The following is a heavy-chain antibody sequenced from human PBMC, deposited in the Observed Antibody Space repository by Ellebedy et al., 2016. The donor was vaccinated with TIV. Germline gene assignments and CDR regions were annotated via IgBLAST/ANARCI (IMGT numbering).Heavy chain of an antibody. J-gene: IGHJ2*01. CDR1: GFTFNSYG. D-gene: IGHD3-3*01. Sequence: LGGSLRLSCAASGFTFNSYGMHWVRQAPGKGLEWVAVISYVGNNEDYADSVKGRFTTYRDNSQNTLFLQMDSLRVEDTAVYYCARPRGITIFERILYFDLWGRGTLVTVSS. CDR3: ARPRGITIFERILYFDL. V-gene: IGHV3-30*03. CDR2: ISYVGNNE.